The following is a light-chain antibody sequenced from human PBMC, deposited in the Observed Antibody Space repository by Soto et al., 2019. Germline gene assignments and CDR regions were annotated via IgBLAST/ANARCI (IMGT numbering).Light chain of an antibody. V-gene: IGKV3-20*01. CDR1: QSIAKNY. J-gene: IGKJ1*01. CDR3: QQCAYSPRT. Sequence: EIVLTQSTDTLSLSPGERATISCRASQSIAKNYLAWYQQKPGQAPRLLIYDASSRATGIPDRFTGSGSGADFALTISRLEPEDFAVYYCQQCAYSPRTFGQGTKVEVK. CDR2: DAS.